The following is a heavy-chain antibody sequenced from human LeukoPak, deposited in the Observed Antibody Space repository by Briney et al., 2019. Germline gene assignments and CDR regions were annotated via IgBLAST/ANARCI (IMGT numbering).Heavy chain of an antibody. J-gene: IGHJ4*02. Sequence: SETLSLTWRVSGVSITSNYWSWIRQPPGKGLEWIGYTHHSGSTSYNPSLKSRITISLHTSNNQFSLKLSSVTAADTAVYYCARSSGHSYGDFDYWGQGTLVTVSS. CDR2: THHSGST. CDR1: GVSITSNY. CDR3: ARSSGHSYGDFDY. D-gene: IGHD5-18*01. V-gene: IGHV4-59*01.